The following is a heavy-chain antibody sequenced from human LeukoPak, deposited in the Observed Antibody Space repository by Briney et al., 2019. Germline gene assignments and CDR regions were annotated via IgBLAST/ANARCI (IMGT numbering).Heavy chain of an antibody. CDR1: GFTVSSNY. D-gene: IGHD4-17*01. Sequence: GGSLRLSCAASGFTVSSNYMSWVRQAPGKGLEWVSLIRDSGETFYADSVKGRFTISRDNSKNTMYLQMNRLRVEDTAVCFCARDRAVTQDWVEFDPWGQGTLVTVSS. V-gene: IGHV3-66*03. J-gene: IGHJ5*02. CDR3: ARDRAVTQDWVEFDP. CDR2: IRDSGET.